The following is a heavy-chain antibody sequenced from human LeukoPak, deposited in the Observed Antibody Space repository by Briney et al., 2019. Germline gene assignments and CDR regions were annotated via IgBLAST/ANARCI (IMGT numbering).Heavy chain of an antibody. CDR1: GGSISSYY. J-gene: IGHJ5*02. D-gene: IGHD3-3*01. V-gene: IGHV4-59*01. Sequence: PSETLSLTCTVSGGSISSYYWSWIRQPPGKGLEWIGYIYYSGSTNYNPSLKSRVTISVDTSKNQFSLKLSSVTAADTAVYYCARDRRDDFWSGSSLYNWFDPWGQGTLVTVSS. CDR3: ARDRRDDFWSGSSLYNWFDP. CDR2: IYYSGST.